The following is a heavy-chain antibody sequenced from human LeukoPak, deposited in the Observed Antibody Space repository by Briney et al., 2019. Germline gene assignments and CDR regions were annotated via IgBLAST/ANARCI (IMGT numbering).Heavy chain of an antibody. CDR3: ARVVSGYYDSSGYVDY. D-gene: IGHD3-22*01. CDR1: GFTFSSYA. Sequence: GGSLRLSCAASGFTFSSYAMSWVRQAPGKGLEWVSAISGSGGSTYYADSVKGRFTISRDNSKNTLYLQMNSLRAEDTAVYYCARVVSGYYDSSGYVDYWGQGTLVTVSS. J-gene: IGHJ4*02. V-gene: IGHV3-23*01. CDR2: ISGSGGST.